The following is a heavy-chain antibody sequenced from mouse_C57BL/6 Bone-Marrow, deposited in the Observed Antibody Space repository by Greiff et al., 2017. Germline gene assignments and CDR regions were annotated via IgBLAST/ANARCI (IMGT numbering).Heavy chain of an antibody. CDR1: GYTFTSYW. J-gene: IGHJ1*03. Sequence: VQLQQPGAELVMPGASVKLSCKASGYTFTSYWMHWVKQRPGPGLEWIGEIDPSGSSTNYNQKFKGQSTLTVDKSSSTAYMQLSRLKTEDCAVYYCARDYGSSYGYYKVWGTGTTVTVSS. V-gene: IGHV1-69*01. CDR2: IDPSGSST. D-gene: IGHD1-1*01. CDR3: ARDYGSSYGYYKV.